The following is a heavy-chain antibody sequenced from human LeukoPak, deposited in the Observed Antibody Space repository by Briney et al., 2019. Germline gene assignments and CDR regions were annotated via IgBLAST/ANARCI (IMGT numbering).Heavy chain of an antibody. Sequence: LGESLKISCKGSGYTFTTYWIAWVRQMPGKGLEWMAIIYPGDSDTKYSPSFQGQISVSVDKSTSTAYLQWNSLQASDTAMYYCARRLTTEETFDYWGRGTLVTVSS. CDR1: GYTFTTYW. CDR2: IYPGDSDT. J-gene: IGHJ4*02. CDR3: ARRLTTEETFDY. D-gene: IGHD1-1*01. V-gene: IGHV5-51*01.